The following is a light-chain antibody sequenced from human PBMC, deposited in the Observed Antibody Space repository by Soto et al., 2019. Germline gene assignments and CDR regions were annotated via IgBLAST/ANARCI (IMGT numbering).Light chain of an antibody. J-gene: IGLJ2*01. Sequence: QSVLTQPPSVSAAPGQRVTISCSGSSSNIGSNYVSWYQLLPGTAPKLLIYDNNKRPSGIPDRFSGSKSGTSATLGITGLKTGDEADYYCGTWDTSLRVVFGGGTKLTVL. CDR1: SSNIGSNY. CDR2: DNN. V-gene: IGLV1-51*01. CDR3: GTWDTSLRVV.